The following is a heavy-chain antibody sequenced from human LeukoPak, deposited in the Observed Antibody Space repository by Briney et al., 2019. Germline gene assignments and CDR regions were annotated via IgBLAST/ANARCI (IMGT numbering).Heavy chain of an antibody. CDR1: GYTFTSYG. D-gene: IGHD3-22*01. CDR3: ARLHTSSYYDSSGRNDY. CDR2: ISAYNGNT. Sequence: ASVKVSCKASGYTFTSYGISWVRQAPGQGLEWMGWISAYNGNTSYAQKLQGRVTMTTDTSTSTAYMELRSLRSDDTAVYYCARLHTSSYYDSSGRNDYWGQGTLVTVSS. J-gene: IGHJ4*02. V-gene: IGHV1-18*01.